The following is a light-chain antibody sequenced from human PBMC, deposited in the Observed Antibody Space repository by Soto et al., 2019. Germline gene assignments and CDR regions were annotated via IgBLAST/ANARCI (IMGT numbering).Light chain of an antibody. J-gene: IGLJ2*01. V-gene: IGLV2-14*03. CDR2: DVS. CDR3: ASYTASSTIVI. CDR1: SSDVGAYNY. Sequence: QSALTQPASVSGSPGQSITISCAGTSSDVGAYNYVSWYQQHPGRAPKLMLYDVSHRPSGVSNRFSGSKSANTASLTISGRQPADDDDDYCASYTASSTIVIFGGGTKLTVL.